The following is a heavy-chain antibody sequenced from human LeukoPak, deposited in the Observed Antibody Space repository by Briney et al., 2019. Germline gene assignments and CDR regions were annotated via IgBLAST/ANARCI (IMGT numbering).Heavy chain of an antibody. CDR2: ISSSSSTI. Sequence: GGSLRLSCAASGFTFSSYSMNWVRQAPGKGLEWVSYISSSSSTIYYADSVKGRFTISRDNAKNSLYLQMNSLRAEDTALYYCAKDIFTMVRGVVDYWGQGTLVTVSS. CDR1: GFTFSSYS. CDR3: AKDIFTMVRGVVDY. D-gene: IGHD3-10*01. V-gene: IGHV3-48*04. J-gene: IGHJ4*02.